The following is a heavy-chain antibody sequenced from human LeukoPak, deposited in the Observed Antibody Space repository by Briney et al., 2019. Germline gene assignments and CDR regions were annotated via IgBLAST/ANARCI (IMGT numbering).Heavy chain of an antibody. CDR1: GGSISSYY. Sequence: SETLSLTCTVSGGSISSYYWSWIRQPAGKGLEWIGRIYTSGSTNYNPSLKSRVTMSVDTSKNQFSLKLSSVTAADTAVYCCARDLGYSSSWYYFDYWGQGTLVTVSS. D-gene: IGHD6-13*01. CDR2: IYTSGST. V-gene: IGHV4-4*07. J-gene: IGHJ4*02. CDR3: ARDLGYSSSWYYFDY.